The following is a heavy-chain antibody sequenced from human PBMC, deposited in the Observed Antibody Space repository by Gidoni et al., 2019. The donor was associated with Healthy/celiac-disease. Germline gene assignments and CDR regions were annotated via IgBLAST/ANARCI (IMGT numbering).Heavy chain of an antibody. D-gene: IGHD1-26*01. J-gene: IGHJ3*02. Sequence: QVQLVQSGAEVKKPGASVKVSCKVSGYTLTELSMLWVRQAPGTWLEWMGGFDPEAGETIYAQKFQGRVTMTEDTSTDTAYMELSSLRSEDTAVYYCATDRYYLTAFDIWGQGTMVTVSS. CDR1: GYTLTELS. CDR3: ATDRYYLTAFDI. V-gene: IGHV1-24*01. CDR2: FDPEAGET.